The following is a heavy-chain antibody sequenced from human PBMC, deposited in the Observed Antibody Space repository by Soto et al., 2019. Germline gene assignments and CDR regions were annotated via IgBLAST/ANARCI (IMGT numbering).Heavy chain of an antibody. J-gene: IGHJ6*02. CDR3: ARDSRTYYDFWSGWAPYYYYYGMDV. CDR1: GGSISSYC. V-gene: IGHV4-4*07. CDR2: IYTSGST. Sequence: SSETLSLTCTVSGGSISSYCWSWIRQPAGKGLEWIGRIYTSGSTNYNPSLKSRVTMSVDTSKNHFSLKLSSVTAADTAVYYCARDSRTYYDFWSGWAPYYYYYGMDVWGQGTTVTVSS. D-gene: IGHD3-3*01.